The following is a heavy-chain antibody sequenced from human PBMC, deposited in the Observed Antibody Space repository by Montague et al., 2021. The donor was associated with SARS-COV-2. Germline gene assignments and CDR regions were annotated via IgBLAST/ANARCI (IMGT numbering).Heavy chain of an antibody. CDR1: GDSVSNDRYY. CDR2: IYFLGNT. CDR3: ARSAMIRGVFTPWFDP. J-gene: IGHJ5*02. V-gene: IGHV4-39*01. Sequence: SETLSFTCTVSGDSVSNDRYYWGWIRQSPGKGLEWIGTIYFLGNTYYSPSLKSRVTMSVDTSKNQLSLRLTSVTASDTAIYYCARSAMIRGVFTPWFDPWGQGTLVTVSS. D-gene: IGHD3-10*01.